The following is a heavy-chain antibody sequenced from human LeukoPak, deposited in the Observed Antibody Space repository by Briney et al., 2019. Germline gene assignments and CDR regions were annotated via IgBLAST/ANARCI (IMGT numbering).Heavy chain of an antibody. J-gene: IGHJ6*03. CDR3: ASLSSARLVPATWGYMDV. V-gene: IGHV3-30*01. CDR1: GFTFSSYA. Sequence: PGGSLRLSCAASGFTFSSYAMHWVRQAPGKGLEWVAVISYDGSNKYYADSVKGRFTISRDNSKNTLYLQMNSLRAEDTAVYYRASLSSARLVPATWGYMDVWGKGTTVTVSS. D-gene: IGHD2-2*01. CDR2: ISYDGSNK.